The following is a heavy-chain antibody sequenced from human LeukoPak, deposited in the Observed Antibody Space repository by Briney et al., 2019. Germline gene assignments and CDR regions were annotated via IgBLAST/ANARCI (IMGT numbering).Heavy chain of an antibody. CDR1: GFTFDDYA. V-gene: IGHV3-9*01. Sequence: PGRSLRLSCAASGFTFDDYAMHWVRQAPGKGLEWVSGISWNIGSIGYADSVKGRFTQSRENAKNSMYLQINSLRAEDTALYYCAKDSSSSLPAFDIWGKGTMVTVSS. D-gene: IGHD6-6*01. J-gene: IGHJ3*02. CDR2: ISWNIGSI. CDR3: AKDSSSSLPAFDI.